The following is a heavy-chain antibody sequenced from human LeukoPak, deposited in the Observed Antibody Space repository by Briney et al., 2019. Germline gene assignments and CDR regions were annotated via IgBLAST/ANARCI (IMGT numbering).Heavy chain of an antibody. Sequence: GGSLRLSCVASGSTFSNSEFNWVRQAPGKGLEYVSAISSNGGSTYYANSVKGRFTISRDNSKNTLYLQMGSLRAEDMAVYYCARVGYTSYYYYGMDVWGQGTTVTVSS. V-gene: IGHV3-64*01. CDR1: GSTFSNSE. D-gene: IGHD6-13*01. CDR3: ARVGYTSYYYYGMDV. J-gene: IGHJ6*02. CDR2: ISSNGGST.